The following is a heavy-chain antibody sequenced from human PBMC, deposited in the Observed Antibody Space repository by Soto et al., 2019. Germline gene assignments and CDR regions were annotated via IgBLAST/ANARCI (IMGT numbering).Heavy chain of an antibody. CDR2: IYYSGST. CDR3: ARSIWSGYLSEYYYMDV. J-gene: IGHJ6*03. CDR1: GVSISSGGYY. D-gene: IGHD3-3*01. Sequence: PSETLSLTCTVSGVSISSGGYYLRWIRQHPGKGLEWIGYIYYSGSTYYNPSLKSRVTISVDTSKNQFSLKLSSVTAADTAVYYCARSIWSGYLSEYYYMDVWGKGTTVTVSS. V-gene: IGHV4-31*03.